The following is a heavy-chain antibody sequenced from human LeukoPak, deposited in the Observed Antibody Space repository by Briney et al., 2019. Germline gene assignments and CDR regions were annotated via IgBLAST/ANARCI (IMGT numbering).Heavy chain of an antibody. Sequence: GGPLRLSCAASGFTFRDYWMNWVRQAPGKGLEWVASIKQDGSEKYYVDSVKGRFTISRDNAKNSLYLQMNSLRAEDTAVYYCARDGTSIVGSLDYWGQGTLVTVSS. D-gene: IGHD1-26*01. V-gene: IGHV3-7*05. CDR2: IKQDGSEK. CDR3: ARDGTSIVGSLDY. CDR1: GFTFRDYW. J-gene: IGHJ4*02.